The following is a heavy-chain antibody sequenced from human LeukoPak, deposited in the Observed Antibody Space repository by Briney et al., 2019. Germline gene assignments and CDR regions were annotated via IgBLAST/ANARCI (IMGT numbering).Heavy chain of an antibody. CDR2: ISSSSSTI. D-gene: IGHD3-22*01. J-gene: IGHJ4*02. V-gene: IGHV3-48*01. CDR3: AKDLEYDSSGYYFDY. CDR1: GFTFSSHS. Sequence: PGGSLRLSCAASGFTFSSHSMNWVRQAPGKGLEWVSYISSSSSTIYYADSVKGRFTISRDNAKNSLYLQMNSLRAEDTAVYYCAKDLEYDSSGYYFDYWGQGTLVTVSS.